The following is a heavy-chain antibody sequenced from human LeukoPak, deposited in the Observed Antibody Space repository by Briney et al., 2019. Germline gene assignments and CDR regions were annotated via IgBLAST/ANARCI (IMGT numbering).Heavy chain of an antibody. J-gene: IGHJ4*02. CDR2: IYSGGST. CDR3: ARGGIDSYGPAGVY. D-gene: IGHD5-18*01. V-gene: IGHV3-66*01. CDR1: GFTVSSNY. Sequence: GGSLRLSCAASGFTVSSNYMSWVRQAPGKGLEWVSVIYSGGSTYYADSVKGRFTISRDNSKNTLYLQMNSLRAEDTAVYYCARGGIDSYGPAGVYWGQGTLVTVSS.